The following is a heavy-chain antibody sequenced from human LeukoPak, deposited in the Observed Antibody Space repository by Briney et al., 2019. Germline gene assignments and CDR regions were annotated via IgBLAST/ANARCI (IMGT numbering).Heavy chain of an antibody. CDR3: VVGGSPGY. D-gene: IGHD2-15*01. V-gene: IGHV3-74*01. CDR1: GFIFSDHW. CDR2: INNDGSST. Sequence: GGSLRLSCAASGFIFSDHWMHWVRQAPGKGLVWLSRINNDGSSTIYADSVKGRFTFSRDNAENTLFLEMSSLRVEDTAVYYCVVGGSPGYWGQGTLVTVSS. J-gene: IGHJ4*02.